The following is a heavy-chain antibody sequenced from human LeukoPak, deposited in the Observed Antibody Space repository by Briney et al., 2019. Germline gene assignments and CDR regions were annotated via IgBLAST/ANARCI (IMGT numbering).Heavy chain of an antibody. D-gene: IGHD2-15*01. CDR3: ARGPWVPIVVVVAATETHFDY. J-gene: IGHJ4*02. CDR1: GGSISSGGYY. CDR2: IYHSGST. Sequence: SETLSLTCTVYGGSISSGGYYWSWIRQPPGKGREWIGYIYHSGSTYYNPSLKSRVTISVDTSKNQFSLKLSSVTAADTAVYYCARGPWVPIVVVVAATETHFDYWGQGTLVTVSS. V-gene: IGHV4-30-2*01.